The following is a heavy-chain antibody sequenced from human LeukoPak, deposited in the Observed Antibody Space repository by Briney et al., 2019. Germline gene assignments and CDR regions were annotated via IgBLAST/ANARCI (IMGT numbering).Heavy chain of an antibody. V-gene: IGHV3-23*01. J-gene: IGHJ3*02. CDR3: AKGSREWELLDAFDI. D-gene: IGHD1-26*01. CDR1: GFTFSSYG. Sequence: GGSQRLSCAASGFTFSSYGMSWVRQAPGKGREWVSGISGSGGRTDYADSVKGRFIISRDNAKNTLFLQMNSLRAEDTAVYYCAKGSREWELLDAFDIWGQGTMVTVSS. CDR2: ISGSGGRT.